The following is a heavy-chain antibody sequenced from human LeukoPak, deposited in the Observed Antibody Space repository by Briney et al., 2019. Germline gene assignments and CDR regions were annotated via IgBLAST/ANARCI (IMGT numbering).Heavy chain of an antibody. Sequence: ASVKVSCKASGGTFSSYAISWVRQAPGQGLEWMGGIIPIFGTANYAQKFQGRVTITADESTSTAYMELSSLRSEDTAVYYCATDLGYCSSTSCYGPSDYWGQGTLVTVSS. CDR2: IIPIFGTA. V-gene: IGHV1-69*13. J-gene: IGHJ4*02. CDR3: ATDLGYCSSTSCYGPSDY. CDR1: GGTFSSYA. D-gene: IGHD2-2*01.